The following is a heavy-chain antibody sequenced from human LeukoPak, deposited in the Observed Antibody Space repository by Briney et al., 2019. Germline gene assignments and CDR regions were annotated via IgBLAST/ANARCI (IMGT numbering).Heavy chain of an antibody. Sequence: PGGSLRLSCAASGFTFSSYDMHWVRQATGKGLEWVSAIGTAGDTYYPGSVKGRFTISRANAKNSLYLQMNSLRAGDTAVYYCASGADRTAAGAFDIWGQGTMVTVSS. CDR2: IGTAGDT. D-gene: IGHD1-1*01. V-gene: IGHV3-13*01. J-gene: IGHJ3*02. CDR1: GFTFSSYD. CDR3: ASGADRTAAGAFDI.